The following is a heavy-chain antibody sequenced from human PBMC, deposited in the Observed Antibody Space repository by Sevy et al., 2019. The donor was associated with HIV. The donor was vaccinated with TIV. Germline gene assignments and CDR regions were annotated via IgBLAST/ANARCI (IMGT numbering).Heavy chain of an antibody. Sequence: GGSLRLSCAASGFTFSSYAMSWVRQAPGKGLEWVSAISGSGGSTYYADSVKGRFTISRDNSKNTLYLQMNSLRAEDTDVYYCAKDTYYDYIWGSYRQYYYYYYYGMDVWGQGTTVTVSS. D-gene: IGHD3-16*02. V-gene: IGHV3-23*01. J-gene: IGHJ6*02. CDR2: ISGSGGST. CDR3: AKDTYYDYIWGSYRQYYYYYYYGMDV. CDR1: GFTFSSYA.